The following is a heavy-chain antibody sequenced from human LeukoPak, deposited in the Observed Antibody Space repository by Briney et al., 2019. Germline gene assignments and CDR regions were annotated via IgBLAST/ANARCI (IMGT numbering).Heavy chain of an antibody. D-gene: IGHD6-6*01. J-gene: IGHJ4*02. CDR3: AGHDGQLVPPRH. CDR2: VSFSGTS. CDR1: GGSISTSYYY. Sequence: PSETLSLTCTVSGGSISTSYYYWDWIRQPPGKGLEWIAAVSFSGTSYYNPSLQSRLTVSKDTSRNQFSLRLSSVTAADTAVYFCAGHDGQLVPPRHWGQGTLVTVSS. V-gene: IGHV4-39*01.